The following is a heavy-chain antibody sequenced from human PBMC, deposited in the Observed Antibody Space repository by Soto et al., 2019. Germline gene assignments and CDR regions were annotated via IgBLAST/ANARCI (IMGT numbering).Heavy chain of an antibody. D-gene: IGHD2-21*02. Sequence: QVQLVQSGAEVKKPGASVRVSCKASGDTFTTYYLHWGRQAPGQGLEWMGMIHPSGGGATYAQKFLGRLTLPRDTSMSTVFRELSSLRSDDTAVYYCAIVGHITVVTASFAYWGQGTLVTVSP. V-gene: IGHV1-46*03. CDR2: IHPSGGGA. CDR1: GDTFTTYY. CDR3: AIVGHITVVTASFAY. J-gene: IGHJ4*02.